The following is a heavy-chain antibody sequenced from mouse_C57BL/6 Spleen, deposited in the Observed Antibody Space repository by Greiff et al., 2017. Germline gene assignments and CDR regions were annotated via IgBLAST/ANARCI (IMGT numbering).Heavy chain of an antibody. D-gene: IGHD1-1*02. CDR3: ARGGTAGDYDVDY. CDR2: INPGSGGT. V-gene: IGHV1-54*01. Sequence: VQLKQSGAELVRPGTSVKVSCKASGYAFTNYLIEWVKQRPGQGLEWIGVINPGSGGTNYNEKFKGKATLTADKSSSTPYMQLSSLTSEDSAVDFCARGGTAGDYDVDYWGQGTSVTVSS. CDR1: GYAFTNYL. J-gene: IGHJ4*01.